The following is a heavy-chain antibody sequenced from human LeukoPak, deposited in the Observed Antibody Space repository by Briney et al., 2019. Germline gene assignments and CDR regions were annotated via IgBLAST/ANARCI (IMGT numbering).Heavy chain of an antibody. D-gene: IGHD6-13*01. J-gene: IGHJ4*02. V-gene: IGHV4-39*07. CDR3: ARGSAELDY. Sequence: SETLSLTCTVSGGSISSSSYYWSWIRQPPGKGLEWIGEINHSGSTNYNPSLKSRVTISVDTSKNQFSLKLSSVTAADTAVYYCARGSAELDYWGQGTLVTVSS. CDR2: INHSGST. CDR1: GGSISSSSYY.